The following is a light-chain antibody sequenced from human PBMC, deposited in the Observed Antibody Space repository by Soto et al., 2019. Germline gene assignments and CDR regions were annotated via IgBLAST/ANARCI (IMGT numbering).Light chain of an antibody. V-gene: IGKV3-11*01. CDR1: QSVSTY. CDR3: QQHSSTTPTIT. Sequence: EIVLPPCPSTRSFCPLDLATLSCRAMQSVSTYVAWYQHTPGQAPRLLISDASNRATGIPPSFSGSGSGTAFTLTISSLQPEDDAVYYCQQHSSTTPTITFGQGTRMDIK. CDR2: DAS. J-gene: IGKJ5*01.